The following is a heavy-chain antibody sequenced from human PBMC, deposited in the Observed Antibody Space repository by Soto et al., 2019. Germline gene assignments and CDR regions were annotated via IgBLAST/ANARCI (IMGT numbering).Heavy chain of an antibody. Sequence: PSQTQSLTCSVSGGSISTSRSYWVCISQPPGKGLEWLANIFYSGSTFYNPSLASRVSVSVDTSKNEFSLKLRSVTAADTAVYYCARQPTTGDTDLWFEPWGQGNLVTVTS. CDR3: ARQPTTGDTDLWFEP. V-gene: IGHV4-39*01. CDR1: GGSISTSRSY. D-gene: IGHD2-21*01. J-gene: IGHJ5*02. CDR2: IFYSGST.